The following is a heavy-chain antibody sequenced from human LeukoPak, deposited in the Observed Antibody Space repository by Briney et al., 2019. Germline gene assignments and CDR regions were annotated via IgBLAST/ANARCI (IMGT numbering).Heavy chain of an antibody. J-gene: IGHJ4*02. CDR3: ARDRNGDGFAHFDY. D-gene: IGHD5-24*01. V-gene: IGHV1-2*02. CDR2: INPHSGGT. CDR1: GYSFTDYL. Sequence: ASVKVSCKASGYSFTDYLMHWVRQAPGQGLEWMGWINPHSGGTSSAQKFQGRVTMTRDTSISTTYMELSTLRSDDTGVYYCARDRNGDGFAHFDYWGQGTLVTVSS.